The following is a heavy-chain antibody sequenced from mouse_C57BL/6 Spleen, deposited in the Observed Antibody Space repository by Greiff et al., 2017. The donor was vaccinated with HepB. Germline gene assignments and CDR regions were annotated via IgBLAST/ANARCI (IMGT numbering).Heavy chain of an antibody. CDR3: ARSREHYYFDY. CDR2: INPNNGGT. CDR1: GYTFTDYY. V-gene: IGHV1-26*01. Sequence: VHVKQSGPELVKPGASVKISCKASGYTFTDYYMNWVKQSHGKSLEWIGDINPNNGGTSYNQKFKGKATLTVDKSSSTAYMELRSLTSEDSAVYYCARSREHYYFDYWGQGTTLTVSS. J-gene: IGHJ2*01.